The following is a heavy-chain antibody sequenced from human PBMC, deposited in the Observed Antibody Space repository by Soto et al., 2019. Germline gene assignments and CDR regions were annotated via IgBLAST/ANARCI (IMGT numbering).Heavy chain of an antibody. V-gene: IGHV3-15*07. Sequence: SVSNAWMNWVRQAPGKGLEWVGRIKSKTDAGTIDYVAPVKGRFTIPRDDSKNTLYLQMNSLKTEDTAVYYCTRWGIAARQDYWGQGTLVTVSS. CDR1: SVSNAW. CDR3: TRWGIAARQDY. CDR2: IKSKTDAGTI. J-gene: IGHJ4*02. D-gene: IGHD6-6*01.